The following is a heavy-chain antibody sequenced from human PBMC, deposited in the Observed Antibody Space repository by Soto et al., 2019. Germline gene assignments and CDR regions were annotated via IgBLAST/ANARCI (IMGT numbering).Heavy chain of an antibody. J-gene: IGHJ6*02. CDR2: IDPSDSYT. CDR1: GYSFTSYW. CDR3: ARLPMVRGSMYV. Sequence: EVQLVQSGAEVKKPGESLRISCKGSGYSFTSYWISWVRQVPGKGLEWMGRIDPSDSYTNYSPSFQGHVTISADKSICTAYLQWSSLKASGTAMYYCARLPMVRGSMYVWGQGPTVTVSS. D-gene: IGHD3-10*01. V-gene: IGHV5-10-1*01.